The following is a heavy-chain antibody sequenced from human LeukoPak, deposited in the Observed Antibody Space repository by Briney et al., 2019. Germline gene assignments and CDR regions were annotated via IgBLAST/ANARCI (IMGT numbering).Heavy chain of an antibody. CDR1: GYSFTSYW. J-gene: IGHJ4*02. CDR3: ARLAYCGGDCYSGFDY. V-gene: IGHV5-51*01. Sequence: GEPLKISRKGSGYSFTSYWIGWVRQMPGKGLEWMGIIYPGDSDTRYSPSFQGQVTISADKSISTAYLQWSSLKASDTAMYYCARLAYCGGDCYSGFDYWGQGTLVTVSS. CDR2: IYPGDSDT. D-gene: IGHD2-21*02.